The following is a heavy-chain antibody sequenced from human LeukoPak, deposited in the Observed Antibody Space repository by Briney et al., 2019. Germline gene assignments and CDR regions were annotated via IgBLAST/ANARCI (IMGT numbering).Heavy chain of an antibody. CDR1: GGSISSGGYY. Sequence: PSETLSLTCTVSGGSISSGGYYWSWIRQPPGKGLEWIGYIYYSGSTNYNPSLKSRVTISVDTSKNQFSLKLSSVTAADTAVYYCARGAGYSSSWYFDYWGQGTLVTVSS. J-gene: IGHJ4*02. CDR3: ARGAGYSSSWYFDY. V-gene: IGHV4-61*08. CDR2: IYYSGST. D-gene: IGHD6-13*01.